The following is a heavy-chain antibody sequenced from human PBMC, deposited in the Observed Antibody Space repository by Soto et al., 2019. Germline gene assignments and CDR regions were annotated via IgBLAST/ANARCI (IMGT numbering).Heavy chain of an antibody. CDR2: MIPIFGTA. CDR1: GGTFSSYA. D-gene: IGHD5-12*01. CDR3: ARDEMLGSDGYNLVHDY. J-gene: IGHJ4*02. V-gene: IGHV1-69*01. Sequence: QVQLVQSGAEVKKPGSSVKVSCKDSGGTFSSYAISWVRQAPGQGLEWMGGMIPIFGTANYAQKFQGRVTITADESTSTAYMELSSLRSEDTAVYYCARDEMLGSDGYNLVHDYWGQGTLVTVSS.